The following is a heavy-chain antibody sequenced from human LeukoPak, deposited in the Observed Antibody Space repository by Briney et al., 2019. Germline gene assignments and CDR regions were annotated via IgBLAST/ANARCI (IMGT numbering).Heavy chain of an antibody. CDR3: AKVPYSSSGFDY. Sequence: GGSLRLSCAASGFTVSGHPMSWVRQAPGKGLEWVSVIYSGGSTYYADSVKGRFTISRDNSKNTLYLQMNSLRAEDTAVYYCAKVPYSSSGFDYWGQGTLVTVSS. J-gene: IGHJ4*02. CDR2: IYSGGST. D-gene: IGHD6-6*01. CDR1: GFTVSGHP. V-gene: IGHV3-53*01.